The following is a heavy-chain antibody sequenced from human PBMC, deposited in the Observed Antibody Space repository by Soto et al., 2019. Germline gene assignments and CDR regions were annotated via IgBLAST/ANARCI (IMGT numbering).Heavy chain of an antibody. V-gene: IGHV4-30-2*01. D-gene: IGHD4-17*01. CDR1: GGSISSGGYS. CDR2: IYHSGST. Sequence: QLQLQESGSGLVKPSQTLSLTCAVSGGSISSGGYSWRWLRQPPGKGLEWIGYIYHSGSTYYNPTLKSPVTISVDRSKNQFSLKLSSVTAADTAVYYCARAHYGDYGYGMDGWGQGTTVTVSS. CDR3: ARAHYGDYGYGMDG. J-gene: IGHJ6*02.